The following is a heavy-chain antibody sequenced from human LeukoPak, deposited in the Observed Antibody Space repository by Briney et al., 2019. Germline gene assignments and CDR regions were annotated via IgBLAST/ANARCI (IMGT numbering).Heavy chain of an antibody. Sequence: GGSLRLSCAASGFTFSKYAMSWVRQSPGKGMEWLSTITGSGSSTYYADSVKGRFTISRDNSKNTLYLQMDSLRAEDTALYYCATDRGAMVRGVIYYFDFWGQGSLVTVSS. CDR2: ITGSGSST. CDR3: ATDRGAMVRGVIYYFDF. J-gene: IGHJ4*02. CDR1: GFTFSKYA. D-gene: IGHD3-10*01. V-gene: IGHV3-23*01.